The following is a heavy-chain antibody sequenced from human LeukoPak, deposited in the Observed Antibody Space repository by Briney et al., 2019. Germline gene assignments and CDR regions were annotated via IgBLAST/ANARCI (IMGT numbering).Heavy chain of an antibody. D-gene: IGHD1-26*01. CDR3: ARDEISGSYPQLVDY. J-gene: IGHJ4*02. V-gene: IGHV4-34*01. CDR1: GGSISSYY. CDR2: INHSGST. Sequence: SETLSLTCTVSGGSISSYYWSWIRQPPGKGLEWIGGINHSGSTNYNPSLKSRVTISLDTSKSQFSLKVRYVTAADTAVYYCARDEISGSYPQLVDYWGQGTLVTVSS.